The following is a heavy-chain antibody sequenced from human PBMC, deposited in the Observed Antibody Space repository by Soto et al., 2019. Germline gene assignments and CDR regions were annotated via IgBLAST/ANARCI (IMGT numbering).Heavy chain of an antibody. V-gene: IGHV3-23*01. CDR1: GFXFSTYA. CDR2: ISPNGRNT. CDR3: ASPPIGILTCYSVLQY. J-gene: IGHJ4*01. D-gene: IGHD3-9*01. Sequence: GGSLXLSCAASGFXFSTYALTWVRQAPGKGLEWVSAISPNGRNTYYIDSVKGRFTISRDNSKNTLYLQMNSLRVEDTAMYYCASPPIGILTCYSVLQYWGHGTLVTVSS.